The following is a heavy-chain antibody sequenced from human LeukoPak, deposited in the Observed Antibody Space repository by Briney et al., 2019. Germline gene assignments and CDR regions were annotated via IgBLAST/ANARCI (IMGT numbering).Heavy chain of an antibody. CDR3: ARRGSGWCYYYYMDV. D-gene: IGHD6-19*01. Sequence: ASVKVSCKASGYTFTGYYMHWVRQAPGQGLEWMGWINPNSGNTGYAQKFQGRVTMTRNTSISTAYMELSSLRSEDTAVYYCARRGSGWCYYYYMDVWGKGTTVTVSS. V-gene: IGHV1-8*02. CDR1: GYTFTGYY. CDR2: INPNSGNT. J-gene: IGHJ6*03.